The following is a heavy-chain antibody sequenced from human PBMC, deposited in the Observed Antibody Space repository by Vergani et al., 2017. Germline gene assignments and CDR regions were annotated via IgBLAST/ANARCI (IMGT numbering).Heavy chain of an antibody. J-gene: IGHJ4*02. Sequence: QVQLQESGPGLVKPSETLSLTCTVSGGSISSYYWTWIRQPPGKGLEWIGNIYYTGSTNYNPSLQSRVTMSVDTSNNQFTLRLSSVTAADTAVYYCAGGWVRGWYGELGYRGQGTLVTVSS. D-gene: IGHD3-10*01. CDR2: IYYTGST. V-gene: IGHV4-59*01. CDR3: AGGWVRGWYGELGY. CDR1: GGSISSYY.